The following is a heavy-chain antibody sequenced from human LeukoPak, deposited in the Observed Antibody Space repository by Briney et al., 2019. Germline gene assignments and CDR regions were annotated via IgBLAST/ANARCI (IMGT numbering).Heavy chain of an antibody. V-gene: IGHV4-30-4*08. CDR2: IYYSGST. D-gene: IGHD3-10*01. CDR1: GGSISSGDYY. J-gene: IGHJ4*02. Sequence: SETLSLTCTVSGGSISSGDYYWSWIRQPPGKGLEWIGYIYYSGSTYYNPSLKSRVTISVDTSKNQFSLTLSSVTAADTAVYYCAREVITMVRGVLDYWGQGTLVTVSS. CDR3: AREVITMVRGVLDY.